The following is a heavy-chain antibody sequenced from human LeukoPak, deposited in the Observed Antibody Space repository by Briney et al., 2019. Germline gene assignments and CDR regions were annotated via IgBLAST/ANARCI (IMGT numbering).Heavy chain of an antibody. Sequence: SQTLSLTCSVSSVSIGSESYYWSWIRQHPGKGLEWIGYIYYSGATYYNPSLQSRLTILVDTSKNQFSLRLNSVTAADTAVYYCARAGNSGYWFDYWGQGSVVTVSS. V-gene: IGHV4-31*03. D-gene: IGHD3-22*01. CDR2: IYYSGAT. CDR3: ARAGNSGYWFDY. J-gene: IGHJ4*02. CDR1: SVSIGSESYY.